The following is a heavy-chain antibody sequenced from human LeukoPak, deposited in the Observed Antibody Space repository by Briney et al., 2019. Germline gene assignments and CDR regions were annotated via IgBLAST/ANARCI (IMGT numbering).Heavy chain of an antibody. CDR1: GYTLTELS. CDR2: ISYDGSNE. Sequence: SCKVSGYTLTELSMHWVRQAPGKGLEWVAVISYDGSNEYYADSVKGRFTISRDNSKNTLYLQMSSLRAEDTAVYYCARDQEKSPHYGMDVWGQGTTVTVSS. CDR3: ARDQEKSPHYGMDV. J-gene: IGHJ6*02. V-gene: IGHV3-30*03.